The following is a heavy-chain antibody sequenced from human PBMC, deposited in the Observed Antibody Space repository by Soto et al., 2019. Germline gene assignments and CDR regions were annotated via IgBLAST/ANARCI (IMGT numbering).Heavy chain of an antibody. CDR3: ARDEAARLLDY. V-gene: IGHV1-18*04. CDR2: ISAYNGNT. CDR1: GYTFTSYG. J-gene: IGHJ4*02. Sequence: GASVKVSCKASGYTFTSYGISWVRQAPGQGLEWMGWISAYNGNTNYAQKPQGRVTMTTDTSTSTAYMELGSLRSDDTAVYYCARDEAARLLDYWGQGTLVTVSS. D-gene: IGHD6-6*01.